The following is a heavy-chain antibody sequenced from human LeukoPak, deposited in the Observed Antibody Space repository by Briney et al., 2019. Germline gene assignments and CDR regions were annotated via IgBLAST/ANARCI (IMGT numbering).Heavy chain of an antibody. J-gene: IGHJ4*02. V-gene: IGHV3-30*18. CDR3: AKDPAMVPEYYFDY. CDR2: ISYDGSNK. D-gene: IGHD3-10*01. CDR1: GFTFSSYS. Sequence: GGSLRLSCAASGFTFSSYSMNWVRQAPGKGLEWVAVISYDGSNKYYADSVKGRFTISRDNSKNTLYLQMNSLRAEDTAVYYCAKDPAMVPEYYFDYWGQGTLVTVSS.